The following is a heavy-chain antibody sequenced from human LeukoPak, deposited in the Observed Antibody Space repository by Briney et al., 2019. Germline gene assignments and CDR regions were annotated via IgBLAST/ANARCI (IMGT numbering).Heavy chain of an antibody. Sequence: GGSLRLSCAASGFTVSSNYMSWVRQAPGKGLEWVSVIYSGGSTYYADPVKGRFTISRDNSKNTLYLQMNSLRAEDTAVYYCARDTSHYYDSSGYLYYYYGMDVWGQGTTVTVSS. CDR2: IYSGGST. CDR3: ARDTSHYYDSSGYLYYYYGMDV. D-gene: IGHD3-22*01. J-gene: IGHJ6*02. CDR1: GFTVSSNY. V-gene: IGHV3-53*01.